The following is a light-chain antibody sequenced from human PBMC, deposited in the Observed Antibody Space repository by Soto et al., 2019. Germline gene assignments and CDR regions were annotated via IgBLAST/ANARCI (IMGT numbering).Light chain of an antibody. J-gene: IGKJ1*01. CDR1: QSLSSSQ. Sequence: EIVLTQSPGTLSLSPGERATLSCRASQSLSSSQLAWYQQKPGQAPRLLIHDASSRATGISDRFTGSGSGTDFTLTITTLEPEDCAVYYGQQYGSSPRTFGLGTKVDIK. CDR2: DAS. V-gene: IGKV3-20*01. CDR3: QQYGSSPRT.